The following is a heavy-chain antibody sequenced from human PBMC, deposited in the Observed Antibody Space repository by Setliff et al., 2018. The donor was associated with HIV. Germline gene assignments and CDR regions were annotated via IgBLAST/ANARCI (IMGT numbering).Heavy chain of an antibody. V-gene: IGHV4-59*01. CDR1: GGSISSYY. D-gene: IGHD3-10*01. J-gene: IGHJ4*02. CDR3: ARGRYYYGSGSYYNRIYYFDY. Sequence: SETLFLTCTVSGGSISSYYWSWIRQPPGKGLEWIGYIYYSGSTNYNPSLKSRVTISVDTSKNQFSLKLSSVTAADTAVYYCARGRYYYGSGSYYNRIYYFDYWGQGTLVTVSS. CDR2: IYYSGST.